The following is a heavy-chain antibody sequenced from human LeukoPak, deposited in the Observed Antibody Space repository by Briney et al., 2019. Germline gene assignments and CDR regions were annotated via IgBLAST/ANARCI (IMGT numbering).Heavy chain of an antibody. J-gene: IGHJ4*02. CDR1: GFTFSSYA. CDR2: ISYDGSNK. D-gene: IGHD1-26*01. CDR3: AKDQRTRGSLSDY. Sequence: PGGSLRLSCAASGFTFSSYAMHWVRQAPGKGLEWVAVISYDGSNKYYADSVKGRFTISRDNSKNTLYLQMNSLRAEDTAVYYCAKDQRTRGSLSDYWGQGTLVTVSS. V-gene: IGHV3-30-3*01.